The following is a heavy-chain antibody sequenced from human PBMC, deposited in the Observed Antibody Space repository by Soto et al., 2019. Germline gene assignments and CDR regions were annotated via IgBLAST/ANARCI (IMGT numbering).Heavy chain of an antibody. V-gene: IGHV4-59*01. J-gene: IGHJ6*02. CDR3: ARVSSWSGKAINEYYGMDV. CDR2: IYYSGST. Sequence: PSETLSLTCTVSGGSISSYYWSWIRQPPGKGLEWIGYIYYSGSTNYNPSLKSRVTISVDTSKNQFSLKLSSVTAADTAVYYCARVSSWSGKAINEYYGMDVWCQAKTVNVSS. CDR1: GGSISSYY. D-gene: IGHD3-3*01.